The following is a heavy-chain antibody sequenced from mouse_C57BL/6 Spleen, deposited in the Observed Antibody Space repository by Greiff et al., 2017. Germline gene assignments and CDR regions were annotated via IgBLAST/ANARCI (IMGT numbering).Heavy chain of an antibody. V-gene: IGHV1-80*01. CDR3: ARRGGNYGFAY. J-gene: IGHJ3*01. CDR2: IYPGDGDT. CDR1: GYAFSSYW. D-gene: IGHD2-1*01. Sequence: QVQLKQSGAELVKPGASVKISCKASGYAFSSYWMNWVKQRPGKGLEWIGQIYPGDGDTNYNGKFKGKATLTADKSSSTAYMQLSSLTAEDSAVYFGARRGGNYGFAYWGQGTLVTVSA.